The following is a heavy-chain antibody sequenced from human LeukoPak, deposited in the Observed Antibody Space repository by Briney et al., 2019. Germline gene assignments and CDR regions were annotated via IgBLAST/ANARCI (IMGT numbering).Heavy chain of an antibody. V-gene: IGHV1-18*04. D-gene: IGHD3-9*01. CDR1: GYTFTSYG. J-gene: IGHJ6*04. CDR3: AREVTYYDILTGPGAYYGMDV. Sequence: ASVKVSCKASGYTFTSYGISWVRQAPGQGLEWMGWISAYNGNTNYAQKLQGRVTMTTDTSTSTAYTELRSLRSDDTAVYYCAREVTYYDILTGPGAYYGMDVWGKGTTVTVSS. CDR2: ISAYNGNT.